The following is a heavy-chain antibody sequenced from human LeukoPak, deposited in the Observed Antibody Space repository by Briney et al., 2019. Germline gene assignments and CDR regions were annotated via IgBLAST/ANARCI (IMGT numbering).Heavy chain of an antibody. D-gene: IGHD4-23*01. V-gene: IGHV3-53*01. CDR1: GFTLSSKY. Sequence: PGGSLRLSCAASGFTLSSKYMTWVGQAPGKGLEWGSVIYSGGATYYAHSVKGRFTISRDNSKNTLYLQMNSLRAEDTAVYYCARDQHYGGIDYWGQGTLVTVSS. J-gene: IGHJ4*02. CDR3: ARDQHYGGIDY. CDR2: IYSGGAT.